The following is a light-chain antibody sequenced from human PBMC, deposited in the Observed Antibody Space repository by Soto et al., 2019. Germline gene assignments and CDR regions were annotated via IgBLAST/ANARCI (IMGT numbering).Light chain of an antibody. CDR1: QGISNY. CDR2: AAS. CDR3: QKYTNVPA. V-gene: IGKV1-27*01. Sequence: DIQMTQSPSSLSASVGDRVTITCRASQGISNYLAWYQQIPGKVPKLLISAASTLQSGVPSRFSGSGSGTDFTRTSSSLQPEDVATYYCQKYTNVPAFGGGTKVEIK. J-gene: IGKJ4*01.